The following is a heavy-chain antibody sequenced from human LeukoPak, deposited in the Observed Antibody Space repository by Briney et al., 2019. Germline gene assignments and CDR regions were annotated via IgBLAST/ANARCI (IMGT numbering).Heavy chain of an antibody. CDR3: ARYYYDSILFDY. D-gene: IGHD3-22*01. V-gene: IGHV1-18*01. J-gene: IGHJ4*02. CDR1: GFTFSTYG. CDR2: ISAYNGNT. Sequence: PGGSLRLSCAASGFTFSTYGMHWVRQAPGQGLEWMGWISAYNGNTNYAQKLQGRVTMTTDTSTSTAYMELRSLRSDDTAVYYCARYYYDSILFDYWGQGTLVTVSS.